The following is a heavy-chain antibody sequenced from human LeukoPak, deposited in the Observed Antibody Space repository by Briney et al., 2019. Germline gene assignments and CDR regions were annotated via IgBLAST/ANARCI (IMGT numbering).Heavy chain of an antibody. J-gene: IGHJ4*02. V-gene: IGHV3-23*01. CDR1: GFIFSSYS. CDR3: AKDGQQQLVYYFDC. CDR2: ISDSSGYT. D-gene: IGHD6-13*01. Sequence: GGSLRLSCAASGFIFSSYSMNWVRQAPGKGLEWVSSISDSSGYTFYADSVKGRFTISRDNSKNTVYLQMNSLRAEDTAVYYCAKDGQQQLVYYFDCWGQGTLVTVSS.